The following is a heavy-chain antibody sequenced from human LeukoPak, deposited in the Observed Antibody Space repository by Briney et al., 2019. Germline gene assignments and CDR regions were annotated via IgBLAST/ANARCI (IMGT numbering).Heavy chain of an antibody. Sequence: GGSLRLFCAASGFTFSSYAMSWVRQAPGKGLEWVSAISGSGGSTYYADSVKGRFTISRDNSKNTLYLQMNSLRAEDTAVYYCANHGGGYCSGGSCYSNAFDIWGQGTMVTVSS. D-gene: IGHD2-15*01. CDR1: GFTFSSYA. V-gene: IGHV3-23*01. CDR2: ISGSGGST. CDR3: ANHGGGYCSGGSCYSNAFDI. J-gene: IGHJ3*02.